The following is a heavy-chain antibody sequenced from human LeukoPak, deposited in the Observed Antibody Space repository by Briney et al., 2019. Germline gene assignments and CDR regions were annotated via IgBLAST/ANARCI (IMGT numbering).Heavy chain of an antibody. D-gene: IGHD1-26*01. CDR3: ARDPYSGSYGDYYYYYMDV. CDR2: ITSSSSYI. CDR1: GFTFSNYN. J-gene: IGHJ6*03. Sequence: GGSLRLSCAASGFTFSNYNMNWVRQAPGKGLEWVSSITSSSSYIYYADSVKGRFTISRDNAKNSLYLQMNSLRDEDTAVYYCARDPYSGSYGDYYYYYMDVWGKGTTVTISS. V-gene: IGHV3-21*01.